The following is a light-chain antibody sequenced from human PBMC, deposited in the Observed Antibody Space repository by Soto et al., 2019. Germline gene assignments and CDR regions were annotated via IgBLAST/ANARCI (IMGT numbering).Light chain of an antibody. J-gene: IGKJ1*01. CDR1: QSVNSN. CDR2: RAS. Sequence: EIVMTQSPATLSVSPGERVTLSCRASQSVNSNLAWYQQKPGQAPRLLIYRASTRATGFPARFSGSGSGTDFTLTISGLQSEDFAVYYCQQYNDWPRTLGQGTKVDLK. V-gene: IGKV3-15*01. CDR3: QQYNDWPRT.